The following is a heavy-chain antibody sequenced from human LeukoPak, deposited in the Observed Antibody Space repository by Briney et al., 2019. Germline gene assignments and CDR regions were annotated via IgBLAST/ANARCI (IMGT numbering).Heavy chain of an antibody. CDR3: ARGRFGGFAIDY. D-gene: IGHD3-10*01. Sequence: KSGGSLRLSCAASGFTFSSYSMNWVRQAPGKGLEWVSSISSSSSYIYYADSVKGRFTISRDNAKNSLYLQMNSLRAEDTAVYYCARGRFGGFAIDYWGQGTLVTVSS. V-gene: IGHV3-21*01. J-gene: IGHJ4*02. CDR1: GFTFSSYS. CDR2: ISSSSSYI.